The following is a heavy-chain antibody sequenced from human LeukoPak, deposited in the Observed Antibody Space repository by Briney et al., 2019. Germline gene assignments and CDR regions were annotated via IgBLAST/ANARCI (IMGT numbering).Heavy chain of an antibody. CDR1: GGSISSSSYY. CDR2: IYYSGST. Sequence: SETLSLTCTVSGGSISSSSYYWGWVRQPPGKGLEWIGSIYYSGSTYYNPSLKSRVTISVDTSKNQFSLKLSSVTAADTAVYYCARVSRGWYYFDYWGQGTLVTVSS. CDR3: ARVSRGWYYFDY. J-gene: IGHJ4*02. D-gene: IGHD6-19*01. V-gene: IGHV4-39*07.